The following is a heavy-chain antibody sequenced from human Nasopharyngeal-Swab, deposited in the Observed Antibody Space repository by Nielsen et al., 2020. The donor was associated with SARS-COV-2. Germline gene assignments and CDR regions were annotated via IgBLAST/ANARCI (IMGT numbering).Heavy chain of an antibody. CDR2: IDLNAIGT. V-gene: IGHV3-74*01. CDR3: ARGSSDWNGIDY. Sequence: GESLKISCAASGFTFSDYWMHWVRQAPGKGLVGVSRIDLNAIGTDYADSLKGRFTISRDNAKNTLYLQMNSLRAEDTAIYYCARGSSDWNGIDYWGQGTLVTVSS. CDR1: GFTFSDYW. J-gene: IGHJ4*02. D-gene: IGHD6-19*01.